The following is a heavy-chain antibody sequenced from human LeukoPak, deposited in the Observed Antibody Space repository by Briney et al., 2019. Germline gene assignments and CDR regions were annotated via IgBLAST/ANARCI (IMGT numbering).Heavy chain of an antibody. CDR2: MNPNSGNT. V-gene: IGHV1-8*01. CDR3: SRGLCSGYYDYVWGSYRPRDY. Sequence: ASVKVSCKASGYTFASYDINWVRQATGQGLEWMGWMNPNSGNTGYAQKFQGRVTMTRNTSISTAYMELSSLRSEDTAVYYCSRGLCSGYYDYVWGSYRPRDYWGQGTLVTVSS. J-gene: IGHJ4*02. D-gene: IGHD3-16*02. CDR1: GYTFASYD.